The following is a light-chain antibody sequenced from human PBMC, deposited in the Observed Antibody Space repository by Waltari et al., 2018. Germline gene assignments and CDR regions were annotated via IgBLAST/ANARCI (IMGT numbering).Light chain of an antibody. CDR2: STS. J-gene: IGKJ3*01. CDR1: QSIDRY. Sequence: EIQMTQSPSSLSVSVGDRVTITCRASQSIDRYLNWLQQKEGRAPDLLIYSTSNLQSGVPSRFSGSGSGTDFTLTISNLQHEDFATYYCQQSYSAPFTFGPGTKVDI. CDR3: QQSYSAPFT. V-gene: IGKV1-39*01.